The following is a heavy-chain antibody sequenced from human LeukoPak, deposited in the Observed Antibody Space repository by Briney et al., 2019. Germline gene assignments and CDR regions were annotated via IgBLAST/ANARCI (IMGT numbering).Heavy chain of an antibody. CDR3: ARGFMVRGVRGLTSDAFDI. CDR2: IIPIFGTA. J-gene: IGHJ3*02. V-gene: IGHV1-69*13. CDR1: GGTFSSYA. D-gene: IGHD3-10*01. Sequence: SVKVSCKASGGTFSSYAISWVRQAPGQGLEWMGGIIPIFGTANYAQKFQGRVTITADESTSTAYMELSSLRSEDTAVYYCARGFMVRGVRGLTSDAFDIWGQGRMVTVSS.